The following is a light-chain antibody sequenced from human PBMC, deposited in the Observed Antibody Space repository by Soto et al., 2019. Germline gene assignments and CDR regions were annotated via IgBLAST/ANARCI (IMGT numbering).Light chain of an antibody. CDR2: EVS. J-gene: IGLJ2*01. Sequence: SVLTQPPSASGSPGQSVTISCTGTSSDVGGYNYVSWYQQHPGKAPKLMIYEVSKRPSGVPDRFSGSKSGNTASLTVSGLQAEDEADYYCSSYAGSNIVVFGGGTNLTVL. CDR3: SSYAGSNIVV. CDR1: SSDVGGYNY. V-gene: IGLV2-8*01.